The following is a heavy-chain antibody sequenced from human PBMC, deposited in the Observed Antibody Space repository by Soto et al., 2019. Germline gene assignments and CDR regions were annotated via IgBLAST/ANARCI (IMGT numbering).Heavy chain of an antibody. Sequence: TLSLPFTVSGGSMSSGSYYWSWIRQHPGKGLEWIGYIYYSGSTYYNPSLKSRVTISVDTSKNQFSLKLSSVTAADTAVYYCARVLRGSSSGGKWFDSWGQGTLVTVSS. CDR3: ARVLRGSSSGGKWFDS. CDR2: IYYSGST. D-gene: IGHD6-6*01. J-gene: IGHJ5*01. CDR1: GGSMSSGSYY. V-gene: IGHV4-31*03.